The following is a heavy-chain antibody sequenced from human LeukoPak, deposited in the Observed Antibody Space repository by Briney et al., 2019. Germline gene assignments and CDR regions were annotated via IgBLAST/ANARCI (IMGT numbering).Heavy chain of an antibody. CDR3: ARTSGVSAAGSPYYFDY. Sequence: ASVKVSCKASGYTFHNYGISWVRQAPGQGLGWMGWISPYSGNTDYTERLQGRVTMTTDTSTTTAFMELRSLRSDDTAVYYCARTSGVSAAGSPYYFDYWGQGTLVTVSS. CDR2: ISPYSGNT. D-gene: IGHD6-13*01. J-gene: IGHJ4*02. V-gene: IGHV1-18*01. CDR1: GYTFHNYG.